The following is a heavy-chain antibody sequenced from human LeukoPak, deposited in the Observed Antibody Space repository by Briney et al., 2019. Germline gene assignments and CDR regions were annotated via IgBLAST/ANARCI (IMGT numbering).Heavy chain of an antibody. J-gene: IGHJ4*02. CDR1: GFTFSNYA. Sequence: PGGSLRLSCSVSGFTFSNYAMHWVRQAPGKGLEWVSAISGSGGSTYYADSVKGRFTISRDNSKNTLYLQMNSLRAEDTAVYYCAKDRGTYFWDYWGQGTLVTVSS. V-gene: IGHV3-23*01. CDR2: ISGSGGST. D-gene: IGHD1-26*01. CDR3: AKDRGTYFWDY.